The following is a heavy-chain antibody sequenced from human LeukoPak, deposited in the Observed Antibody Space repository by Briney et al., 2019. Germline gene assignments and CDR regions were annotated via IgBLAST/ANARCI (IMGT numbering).Heavy chain of an antibody. CDR3: AKDSAFHYIDV. CDR1: GFTFSSYG. V-gene: IGHV3-30*02. D-gene: IGHD3-10*01. CDR2: IGYNGNNQ. Sequence: GGFLRLSCAASGFTFSSYGMHWVRQAPGKGLEWVAFIGYNGNNQYYADSVKGRFTISRDNSKNTLYLQMNSLKGDDTAVYYCAKDSAFHYIDVWGKGTTVIISS. J-gene: IGHJ6*03.